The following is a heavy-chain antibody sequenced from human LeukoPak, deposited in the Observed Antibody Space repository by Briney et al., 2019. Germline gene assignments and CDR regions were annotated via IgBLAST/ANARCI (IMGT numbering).Heavy chain of an antibody. CDR1: GYTFTSYG. D-gene: IGHD5-12*01. J-gene: IGHJ4*02. Sequence: ASVKVSCKASGYTFTSYGISWVRQAPGQGLEWMGWISAYNGNTNYAQKLQGRVTMTTDTSTSTAYMELRSLRSDDTAVYYCARPIGLRGYSGYDRSPPGYWGQGTLVTVSS. CDR3: ARPIGLRGYSGYDRSPPGY. V-gene: IGHV1-18*01. CDR2: ISAYNGNT.